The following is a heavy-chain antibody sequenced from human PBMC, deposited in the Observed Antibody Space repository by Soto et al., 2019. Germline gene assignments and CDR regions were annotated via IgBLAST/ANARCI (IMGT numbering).Heavy chain of an antibody. J-gene: IGHJ4*02. D-gene: IGHD4-17*01. CDR3: ARATAWFGDYGY. Sequence: RASVKVSCKASGYTFTSYAMHWVRQAPGQRLEWMGWINAGNGNTKYSQKFQGRVTITRDTSASTAYMELSSLRSEDTAVYYCARATAWFGDYGYWGQGTLVTVSS. V-gene: IGHV1-3*01. CDR2: INAGNGNT. CDR1: GYTFTSYA.